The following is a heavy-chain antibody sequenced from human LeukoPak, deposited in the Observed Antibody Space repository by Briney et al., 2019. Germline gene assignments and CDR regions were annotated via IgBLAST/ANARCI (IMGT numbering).Heavy chain of an antibody. V-gene: IGHV3-48*01. Sequence: GGSLRLSCAASGFTFSSYEMNWVRQAPGKGLERVSYISSSSSTIYYAHSVKGRFTISRDNAKNSLYLQMNSLRAEDTAVYYCARSLKGVRRRLGGTTTFEDYYYMDVWGKGTTVTISS. D-gene: IGHD1-26*01. CDR3: ARSLKGVRRRLGGTTTFEDYYYMDV. CDR1: GFTFSSYE. J-gene: IGHJ6*03. CDR2: ISSSSSTI.